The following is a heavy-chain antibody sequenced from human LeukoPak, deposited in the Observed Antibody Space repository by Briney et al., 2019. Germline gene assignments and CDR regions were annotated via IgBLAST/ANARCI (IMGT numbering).Heavy chain of an antibody. V-gene: IGHV4-34*01. D-gene: IGHD3-22*01. CDR2: INHSGST. J-gene: IGHJ1*01. CDR3: ASPRGDDSGGYYTWYFHH. Sequence: SETLSLTCAVYGGSFSGYYWSWIRQPPGKGLEWIGEINHSGSTNYNPSLKSRVTISLDTSKNQFSLKLRSVTAADTAVYFCASPRGDDSGGYYTWYFHHWGQGILVTVSS. CDR1: GGSFSGYY.